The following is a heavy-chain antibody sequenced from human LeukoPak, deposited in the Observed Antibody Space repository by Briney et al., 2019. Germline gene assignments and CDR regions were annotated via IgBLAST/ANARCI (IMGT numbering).Heavy chain of an antibody. D-gene: IGHD1-1*01. CDR3: AIWTSGNY. J-gene: IGHJ4*02. CDR1: GFTFSGSW. Sequence: GGSLRLSCAASGFTFSGSWMNWVRQAPGKGLEWVANMDPSGSQKRYVDSVKGCFTISKDSPGTSVYLEMYSLRAEDTAIYYCAIWTSGNYWGQGTRVTVSS. V-gene: IGHV3-7*01. CDR2: MDPSGSQK.